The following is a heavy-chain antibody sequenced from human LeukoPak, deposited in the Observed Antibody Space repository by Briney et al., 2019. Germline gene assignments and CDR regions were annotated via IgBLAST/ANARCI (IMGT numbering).Heavy chain of an antibody. V-gene: IGHV3-11*01. CDR2: ISSSGSTI. D-gene: IGHD3-3*01. CDR3: AKRSGYDFWSGFDP. Sequence: GGSLRLSCAASGFTFSDYYMSWIRQAPGKGLEWVSYISSSGSTIYYADSVKGRFTISRDNAKNSLYLQMNSLRAEDTALYYCAKRSGYDFWSGFDPWGQGTLVIVSS. CDR1: GFTFSDYY. J-gene: IGHJ5*02.